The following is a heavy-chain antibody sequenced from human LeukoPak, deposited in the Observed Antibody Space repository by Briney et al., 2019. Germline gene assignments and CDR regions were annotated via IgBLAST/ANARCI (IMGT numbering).Heavy chain of an antibody. Sequence: SETLSLTCTVSGGSISSYYWSWIRQPPGKGLQWIGYINYSGSTNYNPSLKGRVTISVDTSKNQFSLKLSSVTAADTAVFYCARVTWRSGWPDYWGQGTLVTVSS. CDR1: GGSISSYY. D-gene: IGHD6-19*01. V-gene: IGHV4-59*01. CDR2: INYSGST. J-gene: IGHJ4*02. CDR3: ARVTWRSGWPDY.